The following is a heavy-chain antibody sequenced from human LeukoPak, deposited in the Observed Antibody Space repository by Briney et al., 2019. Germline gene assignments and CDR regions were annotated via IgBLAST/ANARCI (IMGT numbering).Heavy chain of an antibody. CDR2: INHSGST. J-gene: IGHJ4*02. CDR1: GGSFSGYY. D-gene: IGHD1-26*01. Sequence: PSETLSLTCAVYGGSFSGYYWSWIRQPPGKGLEWIGEINHSGSTNYNPSLKSRVTISVDTSKNQFSLKLSSVTAADTAVYYCAREIVGATQAFDYWGQGTLVTVSS. CDR3: AREIVGATQAFDY. V-gene: IGHV4-34*01.